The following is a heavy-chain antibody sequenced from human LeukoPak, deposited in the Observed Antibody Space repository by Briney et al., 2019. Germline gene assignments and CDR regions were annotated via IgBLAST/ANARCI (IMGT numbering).Heavy chain of an antibody. D-gene: IGHD3-10*01. CDR1: GGSISSSSYY. CDR3: ARRPGSGRMDNWFDP. CDR2: IYYSGST. V-gene: IGHV4-39*01. J-gene: IGHJ5*02. Sequence: SETLSLTCTVSGGSISSSSYYWGWIRQPPGKGREWIGSIYYSGSTYYNPSLKSRVTISVDTSKNQFSLKLSSVTAADTTVYYCARRPGSGRMDNWFDPWGQGTLVTVSS.